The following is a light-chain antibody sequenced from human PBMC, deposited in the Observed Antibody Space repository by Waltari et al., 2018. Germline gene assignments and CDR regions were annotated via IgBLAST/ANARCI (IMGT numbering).Light chain of an antibody. CDR2: DAS. J-gene: IGKJ1*01. Sequence: VVVTQSPATLSSSPGERATHSCRASQSISTYLAWYQQKPGQAPRLLIYDASNRATGIPARFSGSGSGTDFTLTISSLEPEDFAVYYCQQRTIWSGTFGQGTKVEIK. CDR3: QQRTIWSGT. V-gene: IGKV3-11*01. CDR1: QSISTY.